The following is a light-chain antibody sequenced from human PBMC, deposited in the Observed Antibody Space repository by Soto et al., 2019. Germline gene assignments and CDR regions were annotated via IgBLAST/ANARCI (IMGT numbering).Light chain of an antibody. CDR1: SSNIGSNS. V-gene: IGLV1-44*01. J-gene: IGLJ1*01. Sequence: QSVLTQPPSASGTPGQRVSISCSGSSSNIGSNSVNWYQQLPGTAPKLLIYSNNQRPSGVPDRISGSKSGTSASLAISGLQSEDEADYYCSSYTDSSNYVFGTGTKLTVL. CDR2: SNN. CDR3: SSYTDSSNYV.